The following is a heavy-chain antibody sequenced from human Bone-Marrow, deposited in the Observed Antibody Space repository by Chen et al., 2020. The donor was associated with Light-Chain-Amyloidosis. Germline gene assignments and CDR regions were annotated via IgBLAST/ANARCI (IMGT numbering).Heavy chain of an antibody. V-gene: IGHV3-23*04. J-gene: IGHJ4*02. CDR1: GFNFSSVG. CDR2: VSGSTVST. CDR3: TRKGGYFDF. D-gene: IGHD3-10*01. Sequence: EGQLVESGGGLVQPGGSLRLSCATSGFNFSSVGMSWVCQAPGKGLEWVSTVSGSTVSTYYAGAVKGRFIISRDNSKITLYLQMNSLRAGDTAVYFCTRKGGYFDFWGQGSLVTVSS.